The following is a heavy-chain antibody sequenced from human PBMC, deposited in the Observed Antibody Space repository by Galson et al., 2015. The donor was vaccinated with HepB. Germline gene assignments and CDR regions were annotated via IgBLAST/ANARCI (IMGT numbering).Heavy chain of an antibody. V-gene: IGHV1-2*02. CDR1: GCTFTGYY. D-gene: IGHD6-13*01. J-gene: IGHJ5*02. Sequence: SVKVSCKASGCTFTGYYMHWVRQAPGQGLEWMGWINPNSGGTNYAQKFQGRVTMTRDTSISTAYMELSRLRSDDTAVYYCARIAAAGTGILNWFDPWGQGTLVTVSS. CDR3: ARIAAAGTGILNWFDP. CDR2: INPNSGGT.